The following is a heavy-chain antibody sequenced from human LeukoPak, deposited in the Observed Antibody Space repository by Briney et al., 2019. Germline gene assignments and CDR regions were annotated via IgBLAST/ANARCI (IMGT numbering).Heavy chain of an antibody. J-gene: IGHJ4*02. Sequence: SETLSLTCTVSGGSISSYYWSWIRQPPGKGLERIGYIYYSGSTNYNPSLKSRVTIAVDTSKNQFSLKLSSVTAADTAVYYCARASRGAAADYWGQGTLVTVSS. V-gene: IGHV4-59*12. D-gene: IGHD6-13*01. CDR2: IYYSGST. CDR3: ARASRGAAADY. CDR1: GGSISSYY.